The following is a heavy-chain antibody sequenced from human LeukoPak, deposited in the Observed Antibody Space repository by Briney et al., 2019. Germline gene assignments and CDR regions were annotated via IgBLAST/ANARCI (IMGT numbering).Heavy chain of an antibody. D-gene: IGHD7-27*01. J-gene: IGHJ4*02. CDR3: ARGPPNWGYDY. V-gene: IGHV1-8*01. CDR1: GYTFTSYD. Sequence: ASVKVSCKASGYTFTSYDFNWVRQATGQRPEWMGWMSPNSGDTGYAQKFQDRVTMTRNTSISTAYMELSSLRSDDTAVYYCARGPPNWGYDYWGPGTLVTASS. CDR2: MSPNSGDT.